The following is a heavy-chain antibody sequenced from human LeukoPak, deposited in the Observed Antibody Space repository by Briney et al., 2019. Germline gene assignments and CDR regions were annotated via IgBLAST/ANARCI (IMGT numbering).Heavy chain of an antibody. V-gene: IGHV3-23*01. CDR2: ISGSGGST. Sequence: GRSLRLSCAASGFTFDDYAMLWVRQAPGKGLEWVSAISGSGGSTYYADSVKGRFTISRDNSKNTLYLQMNSLRAEDTAVYYCAKVKGYSYGPDYWGQGTLVTVSS. CDR3: AKVKGYSYGPDY. CDR1: GFTFDDYA. J-gene: IGHJ4*02. D-gene: IGHD5-18*01.